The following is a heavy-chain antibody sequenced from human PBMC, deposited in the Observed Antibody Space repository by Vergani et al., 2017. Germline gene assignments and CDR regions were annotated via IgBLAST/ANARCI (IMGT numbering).Heavy chain of an antibody. CDR1: GGSISSGSYY. V-gene: IGHV4-61*02. J-gene: IGHJ5*02. CDR3: ARVMVGATTVWFDP. CDR2: IYTSGST. D-gene: IGHD1-26*01. Sequence: QVQLQESGPGLVKPSQTLSLTCTVSGGSISSGSYYWSWIRQPAGKGLEWIGRIYTSGSTNYNPSLKSRVTISVDTSKNQFSLTLSSVTAADTAVYYCARVMVGATTVWFDPWGQGTLVTVSS.